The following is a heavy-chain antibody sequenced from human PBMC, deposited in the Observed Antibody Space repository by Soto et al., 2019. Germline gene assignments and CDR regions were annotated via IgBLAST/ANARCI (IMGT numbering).Heavy chain of an antibody. CDR1: GFSLSNARMG. J-gene: IGHJ4*02. Sequence: KESGPVLVKPTETLTLTCTVSGFSLSNARMGVSWIRQPPGKALEWLAHIFSNDEKSYRTSLKSRLTISKDTSKSQVVLTMTNMDPVDTATYYCARTLVRVGPIIGPFDYWGQVTLVTVSS. CDR3: ARTLVRVGPIIGPFDY. CDR2: IFSNDEK. D-gene: IGHD1-26*01. V-gene: IGHV2-26*01.